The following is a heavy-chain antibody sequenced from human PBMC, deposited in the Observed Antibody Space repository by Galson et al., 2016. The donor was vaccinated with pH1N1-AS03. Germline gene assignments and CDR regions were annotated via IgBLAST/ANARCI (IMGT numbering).Heavy chain of an antibody. CDR3: ARDGDIVIVPSAIDYSGMDV. CDR2: ISGYNINA. V-gene: IGHV1-18*01. J-gene: IGHJ6*02. Sequence: SVKVSCKASGYKFTSYGVSWVRQAPGQGLEWMGWISGYNINAKYAEKFQGRVTLTTDKSTSTAYMELRSLTSDDTAVYFCARDGDIVIVPSAIDYSGMDVWGQGTTVTVSS. CDR1: GYKFTSYG. D-gene: IGHD2-2*01.